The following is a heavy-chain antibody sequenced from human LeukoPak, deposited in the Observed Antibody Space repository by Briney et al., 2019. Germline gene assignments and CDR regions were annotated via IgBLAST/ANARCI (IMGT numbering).Heavy chain of an antibody. CDR3: ARLGYCSSTSCLPVGYMDV. CDR1: GFTFSSYW. V-gene: IGHV3-7*01. J-gene: IGHJ6*03. Sequence: GGSLRLSCAASGFTFSSYWMSWVRQAPGKGLEWVANIKQDGSEKYYVDSVKGRFTISRDNAKNSLYLQMNSLRAEDTAVYYCARLGYCSSTSCLPVGYMDVWGKGTTVTVSS. D-gene: IGHD2-2*01. CDR2: IKQDGSEK.